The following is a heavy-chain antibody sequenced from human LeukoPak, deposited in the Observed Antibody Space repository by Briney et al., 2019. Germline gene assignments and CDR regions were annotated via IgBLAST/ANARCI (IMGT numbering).Heavy chain of an antibody. Sequence: GGSLRLSCAASGFTFSSYWMSWVRQAPGKGLKWVANIKQDGSEKYYVDSVKGRFTISRDNAKNSLYLQMNSLRAEDTAVYYCARDKAFCSGGSCYPFRAAYFDYWGQGTLVTVSS. D-gene: IGHD2-15*01. J-gene: IGHJ4*02. CDR3: ARDKAFCSGGSCYPFRAAYFDY. CDR1: GFTFSSYW. CDR2: IKQDGSEK. V-gene: IGHV3-7*01.